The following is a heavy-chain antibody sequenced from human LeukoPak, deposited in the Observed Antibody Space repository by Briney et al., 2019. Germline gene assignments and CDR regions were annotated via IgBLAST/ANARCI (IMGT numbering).Heavy chain of an antibody. Sequence: GRSLRLSCAASGFTFSSYGMHWVRQAPGKGLEWVVSIWYDASNKNYADSVKGRFSISRDNSKNTLSLQMNSLRADDTALYYCARDDGPLDYWGRGTLVAVS. J-gene: IGHJ4*02. V-gene: IGHV3-33*01. CDR3: ARDDGPLDY. D-gene: IGHD2-8*01. CDR1: GFTFSSYG. CDR2: IWYDASNK.